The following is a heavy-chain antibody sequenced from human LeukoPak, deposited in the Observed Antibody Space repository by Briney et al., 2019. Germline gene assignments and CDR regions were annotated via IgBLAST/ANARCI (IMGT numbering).Heavy chain of an antibody. CDR3: ASTAVTPLYFDY. Sequence: GGSLRLSCAASGFTVSSNYMSWVRQAPGKGLEWVSVIYSGGSTFYADSVKARFTISRDSSKNTLYLQTNSLRAEDTAVYYCASTAVTPLYFDYWGQGALVTVSS. D-gene: IGHD4-23*01. CDR2: IYSGGST. V-gene: IGHV3-66*01. CDR1: GFTVSSNY. J-gene: IGHJ4*02.